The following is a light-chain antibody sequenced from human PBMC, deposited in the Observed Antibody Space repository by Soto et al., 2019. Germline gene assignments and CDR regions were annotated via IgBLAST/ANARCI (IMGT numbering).Light chain of an antibody. V-gene: IGLV2-14*01. J-gene: IGLJ2*01. Sequence: QSVRTQPASVSGSPGQSITISCTGTSSDVGGYNYVSWYQQHPGKAPKLMIYEVSNRPSGVSNRFSGSKSGNTASLTISGLQAEDEADYYCSSYTSSSTLHVVFGGGTKVTVL. CDR3: SSYTSSSTLHVV. CDR2: EVS. CDR1: SSDVGGYNY.